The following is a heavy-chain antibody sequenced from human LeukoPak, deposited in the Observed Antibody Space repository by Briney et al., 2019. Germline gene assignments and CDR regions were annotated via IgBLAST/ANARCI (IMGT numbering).Heavy chain of an antibody. CDR2: INSDGSST. Sequence: GGSLRLSCAASGFTFSSYSMNWVRQAPGKGLEWVSRINSDGSSTSYADSVKGRFTISRDNSKNTLYLQMNSLRVEDTALYYCARRAPSHDFDDWGQGTLVTVSS. CDR1: GFTFSSYS. J-gene: IGHJ4*02. V-gene: IGHV3-74*01. CDR3: ARRAPSHDFDD.